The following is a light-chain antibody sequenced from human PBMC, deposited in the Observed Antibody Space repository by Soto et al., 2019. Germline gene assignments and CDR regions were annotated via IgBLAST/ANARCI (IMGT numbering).Light chain of an antibody. J-gene: IGKJ3*01. CDR2: DAS. CDR3: QHGFT. CDR1: QSISSW. Sequence: DIQMTQSPSTLSASVGDRVTITCRASQSISSWLAWYQQKPGKAPKLLIYDASSLESGVPSRFSGSGSGTESTLTLSSLQPAAFATYYCQHGFTFGPGTKVDIK. V-gene: IGKV1-5*01.